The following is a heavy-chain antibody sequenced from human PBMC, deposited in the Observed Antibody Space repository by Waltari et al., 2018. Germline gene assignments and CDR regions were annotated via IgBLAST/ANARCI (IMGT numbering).Heavy chain of an antibody. D-gene: IGHD2-2*01. V-gene: IGHV1-46*01. CDR3: AREGDESSSFDY. Sequence: QVHLVQSGAEVKEPGASVKVSCTASGYPFSRNYIHWVRQAPGQGLEWMGIININVGATSYAEKFQGRVTMTRDTSTNTVYMELSSLRSEDTAVYYCAREGDESSSFDYWGQGSLVTVSS. CDR2: ININVGAT. CDR1: GYPFSRNY. J-gene: IGHJ4*02.